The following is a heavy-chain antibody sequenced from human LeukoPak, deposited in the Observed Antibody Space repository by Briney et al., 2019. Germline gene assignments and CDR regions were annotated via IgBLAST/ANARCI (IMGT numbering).Heavy chain of an antibody. CDR1: GYTFTSYD. D-gene: IGHD3-10*01. V-gene: IGHV1-8*01. J-gene: IGHJ6*03. CDR3: ARGRLLRTGSHRRGYYMDV. CDR2: MNPNSGNT. Sequence: ASVKVSCKASGYTFTSYDINWVRQATGQGLEWMGWMNPNSGNTGYAQKFQGRVTMTRNTSISTAYMELSSLRSEDTAVYYCARGRLLRTGSHRRGYYMDVWGKGTTVTVSS.